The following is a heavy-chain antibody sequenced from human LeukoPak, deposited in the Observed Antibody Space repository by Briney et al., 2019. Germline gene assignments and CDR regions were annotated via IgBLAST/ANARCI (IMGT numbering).Heavy chain of an antibody. Sequence: SETLSLTCTVSGGSISSSSYYWGWIRQPPGKGLEWIGSIYYSGSTSYNPSLKSRVTISVDTSMNQFSLKLSSVTAADTATYFCARTGGASGGFWGQGTLVTVSS. J-gene: IGHJ4*02. CDR1: GGSISSSSYY. CDR2: IYYSGST. CDR3: ARTGGASGGF. V-gene: IGHV4-39*07. D-gene: IGHD2-21*01.